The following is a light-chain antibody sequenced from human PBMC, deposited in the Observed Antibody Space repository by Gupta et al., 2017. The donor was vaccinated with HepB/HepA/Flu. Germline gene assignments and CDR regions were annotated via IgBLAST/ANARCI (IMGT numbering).Light chain of an antibody. CDR1: QSVLYSSDTANT. J-gene: IGKJ1*01. V-gene: IGKV4-1*01. Sequence: DVAMSQSPASLAASLCERATSNCKSSQSVLYSSDTANTLRWYHQNPARPPELPIYWPSAREHAVPDRSSARGSGTDFPLTISSLKVEDVPVFSFRRYHAIRWTFGQGTKLEIK. CDR3: RRYHAIRWT. CDR2: WPS.